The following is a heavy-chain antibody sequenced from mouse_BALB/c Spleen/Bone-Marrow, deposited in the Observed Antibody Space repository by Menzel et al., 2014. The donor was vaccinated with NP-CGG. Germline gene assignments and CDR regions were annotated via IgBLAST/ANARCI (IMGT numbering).Heavy chain of an antibody. CDR3: ARGNGGAWFAY. J-gene: IGHJ3*01. CDR1: GYTFTSYY. Sequence: VKLQESGPELVKPGASVRISCKASGYTFTSYYIHWVKQRPGQGLEWIGWIYPGNVNTKYNEKFKGKATLTADKSSSTAYMQLSSLTSEDSAVYSCARGNGGAWFAYWGQGTLVTVSA. CDR2: IYPGNVNT. V-gene: IGHV1S56*01.